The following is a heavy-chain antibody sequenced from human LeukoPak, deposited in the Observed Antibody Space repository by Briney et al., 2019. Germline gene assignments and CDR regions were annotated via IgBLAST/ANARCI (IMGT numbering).Heavy chain of an antibody. V-gene: IGHV1-69*06. CDR2: IIPIFGTA. Sequence: ASVKVSCKASGGTFSSYAISWVRQAPGQGLEWMGGIIPIFGTANYAQKFQGRVTITADKSTSTAYMELSSLRSEDTAVYYCARELLSVPDPAFDIWGQGTMVTVSS. D-gene: IGHD2/OR15-2a*01. CDR1: GGTFSSYA. CDR3: ARELLSVPDPAFDI. J-gene: IGHJ3*02.